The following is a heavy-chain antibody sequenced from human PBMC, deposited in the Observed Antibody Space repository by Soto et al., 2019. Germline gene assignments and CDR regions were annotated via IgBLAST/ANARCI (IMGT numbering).Heavy chain of an antibody. CDR2: IIPIFGTA. V-gene: IGHV1-69*01. CDR1: GGTFSSYA. Sequence: QVQLVQSGAEVKKPGSSVKVSCKASGGTFSSYAISWVRQAPGQGLEWMGGIIPIFGTAYYAQKFQGRVTITADESTSTAYMELSSLRSEDTAVYYCARDTNNYDSSGYYYIPYFDYGGQGTLVTVSS. J-gene: IGHJ4*02. CDR3: ARDTNNYDSSGYYYIPYFDY. D-gene: IGHD3-22*01.